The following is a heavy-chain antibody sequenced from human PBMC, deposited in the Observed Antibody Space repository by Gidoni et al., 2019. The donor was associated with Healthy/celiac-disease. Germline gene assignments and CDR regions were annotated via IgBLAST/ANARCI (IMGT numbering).Heavy chain of an antibody. CDR3: AKDLGLELRWDYFDY. D-gene: IGHD1-7*01. CDR2: ISGSGGST. CDR1: GFTFRSYA. Sequence: EVQLLESGGGLVQPGGSLRLSCAASGFTFRSYAMSWVRQAPGKGLEWVSAISGSGGSTYYADSVKGRFTISRDNSKNTLYLQMNSLRAEDTAVYYCAKDLGLELRWDYFDYWGQGTLVTVSS. J-gene: IGHJ4*02. V-gene: IGHV3-23*01.